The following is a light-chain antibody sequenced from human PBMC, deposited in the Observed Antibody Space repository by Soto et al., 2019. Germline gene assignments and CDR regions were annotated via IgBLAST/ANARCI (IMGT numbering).Light chain of an antibody. Sequence: QSALTQPPSASGSPGQSVAISCTGTSSDVGGYNYVSWYQQHPGKAPKLMTYEVNKRPSGVPDRFSCSKSGNTASLTVSGLQAEDEADYYCSSYAGSSNVFGTGTKLTVL. CDR3: SSYAGSSNV. CDR1: SSDVGGYNY. V-gene: IGLV2-8*01. CDR2: EVN. J-gene: IGLJ1*01.